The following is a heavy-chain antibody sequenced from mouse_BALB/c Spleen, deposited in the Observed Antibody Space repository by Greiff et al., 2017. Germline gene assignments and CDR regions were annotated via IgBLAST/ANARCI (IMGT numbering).Heavy chain of an antibody. CDR2: INPSNGRT. V-gene: IGHV1S81*02. CDR3: ARERGY. Sequence: VQLQQPGAELVKPGASVKLSCKASGYTFTSYWMHWVKQRPGQGLEWIGEINPSNGRTNYNEKFKSKATLTVDKSSSTAYMQLSSLTSEDSAVYYCARERGYWGQGTTLTVSS. CDR1: GYTFTSYW. J-gene: IGHJ2*01.